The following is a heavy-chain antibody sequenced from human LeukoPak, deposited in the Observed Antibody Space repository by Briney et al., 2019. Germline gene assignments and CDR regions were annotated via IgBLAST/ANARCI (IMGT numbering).Heavy chain of an antibody. CDR3: ARLHYYDSSGYYPHFYYYYGMDV. J-gene: IGHJ6*02. Sequence: SVKVSCKASGGTFSSYAISWVRQAPGQGLEWIGMIIPILGIANYAQKFQGRVTITADKSTSTAYMELSSLRSEDTAVYYCARLHYYDSSGYYPHFYYYYGMDVWGPGTTVTVSS. V-gene: IGHV1-69*04. CDR2: IIPILGIA. D-gene: IGHD3-22*01. CDR1: GGTFSSYA.